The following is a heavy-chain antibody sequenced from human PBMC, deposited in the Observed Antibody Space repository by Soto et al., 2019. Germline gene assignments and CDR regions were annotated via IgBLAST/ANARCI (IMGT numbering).Heavy chain of an antibody. J-gene: IGHJ6*02. V-gene: IGHV3-21*01. CDR2: ISSSSSYI. CDR1: GFTFSSYS. CDR3: AREPAQKLVLNYYYYYGMDV. Sequence: GGSLRLSCAASGFTFSSYSMNWVRQAPGKGLEWVSSISSSSSYIYYADSVKGRFTISRDNAKNSLYLQMNSLRAEDTAVYYCAREPAQKLVLNYYYYYGMDVWGQGTKVTVSS. D-gene: IGHD6-13*01.